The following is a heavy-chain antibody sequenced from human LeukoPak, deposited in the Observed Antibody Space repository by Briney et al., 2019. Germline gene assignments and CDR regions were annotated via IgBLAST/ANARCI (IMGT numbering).Heavy chain of an antibody. J-gene: IGHJ5*02. CDR3: ARGHVLRYFDWVPPFDP. Sequence: GGSLRLSCAASGFTFSSYWMHWVRQAPGKGLVWVSRINTDGSSTSYADSVKGRFTISRDNAKNTLYLQMNSLRAEDTAVYYCARGHVLRYFDWVPPFDPWGQGTLVTVSS. CDR2: INTDGSST. D-gene: IGHD3-9*01. CDR1: GFTFSSYW. V-gene: IGHV3-74*01.